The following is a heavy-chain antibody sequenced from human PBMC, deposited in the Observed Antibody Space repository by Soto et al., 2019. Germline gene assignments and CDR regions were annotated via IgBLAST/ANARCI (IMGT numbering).Heavy chain of an antibody. CDR1: GGTFSSYT. J-gene: IGHJ5*02. Sequence: ASVQVSCKASGGTFSSYTIIWVRQAPGQGLEWMGRIIPILGIANYAQKFQGRVTITADKSTSTAYMELSSLRSEDTAVYYCARDNDILTGYYSGFCWFDPWGQGTLVTVSS. D-gene: IGHD3-9*01. V-gene: IGHV1-69*02. CDR3: ARDNDILTGYYSGFCWFDP. CDR2: IIPILGIA.